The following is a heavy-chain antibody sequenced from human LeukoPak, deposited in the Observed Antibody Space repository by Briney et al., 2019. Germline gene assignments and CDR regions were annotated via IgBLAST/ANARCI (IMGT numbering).Heavy chain of an antibody. CDR1: GASISGYY. CDR3: AREVIAAAGFDY. CDR2: IYYSGST. D-gene: IGHD6-13*01. V-gene: IGHV4-59*12. Sequence: SETLSLTCTVSGASISGYYWSWIRQPPGEGLEWIGYIYYSGSTNYNPSLKSRVTISVDTSKNQFSLKLSSVTAADTAVYYCAREVIAAAGFDYWGQGTLVTVSS. J-gene: IGHJ4*02.